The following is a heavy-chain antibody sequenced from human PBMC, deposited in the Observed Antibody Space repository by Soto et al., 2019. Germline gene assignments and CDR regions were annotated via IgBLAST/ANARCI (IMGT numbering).Heavy chain of an antibody. CDR3: ARDEGQQNDAFDI. Sequence: QVQLQESGPGLVKPSQTLSLTCTVSGGSISSGGYYWSCIRQHPGKGLEWIGYIYYSGSTYYNPSLKSRVTISVDTSTNQFSLKLSSVTAADTAVYYCARDEGQQNDAFDIWGQGTMVTVSS. J-gene: IGHJ3*02. CDR2: IYYSGST. CDR1: GGSISSGGYY. V-gene: IGHV4-31*03. D-gene: IGHD6-13*01.